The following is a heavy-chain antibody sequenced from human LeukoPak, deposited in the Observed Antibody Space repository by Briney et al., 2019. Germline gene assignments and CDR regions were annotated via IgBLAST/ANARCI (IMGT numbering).Heavy chain of an antibody. D-gene: IGHD3-16*01. CDR1: GFTFSSYW. CDR2: INTIGTTI. J-gene: IGHJ3*01. Sequence: GGSLRLSCAASGFTFSSYWMSWVRQAPGKGLEWVSYINTIGTTIYYADSLKGRFTISRDNAKNSLSLQMDSLRAEDTAVYYCARGDFGRYAFDFWGQGTMVTVSS. V-gene: IGHV3-48*04. CDR3: ARGDFGRYAFDF.